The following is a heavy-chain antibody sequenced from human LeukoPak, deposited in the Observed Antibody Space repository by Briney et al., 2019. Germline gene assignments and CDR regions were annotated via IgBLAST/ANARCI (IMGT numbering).Heavy chain of an antibody. D-gene: IGHD4-17*01. V-gene: IGHV1-2*02. Sequence: GASVKVSCKASGYTLTDYYIQWVRQAPGQGLEWLGWINPNNGGIKYAQKFQGRVTVTRDTSISTAYMELNDLRSDDTAVYYCARRSGGTTTVNDGFEVWGQGTMVTVSS. CDR1: GYTLTDYY. CDR3: ARRSGGTTTVNDGFEV. CDR2: INPNNGGI. J-gene: IGHJ3*01.